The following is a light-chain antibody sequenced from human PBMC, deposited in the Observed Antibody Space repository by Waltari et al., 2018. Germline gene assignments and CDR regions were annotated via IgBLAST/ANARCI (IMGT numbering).Light chain of an antibody. CDR2: EVT. CDR1: NNDIGGYKY. Sequence: QSALTQPPSASGSPGQPVTISSTGTNNDIGGYKYVSWYQQHPGKAPQLMIYEVTKRPSGVPDRFSGSKSGNTASLTVSGLQAEDEADYYCSSYAGSNSLVFGTGTEVTVL. CDR3: SSYAGSNSLV. V-gene: IGLV2-8*01. J-gene: IGLJ1*01.